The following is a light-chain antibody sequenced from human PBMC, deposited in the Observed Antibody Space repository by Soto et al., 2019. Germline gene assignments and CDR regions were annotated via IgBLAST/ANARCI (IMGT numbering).Light chain of an antibody. CDR3: YSYTTSSTYV. V-gene: IGLV2-14*01. CDR2: DVS. Sequence: QSARTQPASVSGSPGQSITISCTGTSSDVGGYNYVSWYQQHPAKVPKLMIYDVSNRPSGVSDRFSGSKSGNTASLTISGLQAEDEADYYCYSYTTSSTYVFGTGTKVTVL. CDR1: SSDVGGYNY. J-gene: IGLJ1*01.